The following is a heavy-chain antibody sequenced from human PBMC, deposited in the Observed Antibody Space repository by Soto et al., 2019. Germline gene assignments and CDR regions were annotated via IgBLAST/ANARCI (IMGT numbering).Heavy chain of an antibody. Sequence: QVQLVQSGAEVKKPGATAKVSCEASGYTFTSYGISWVRQAPGQGLEWMGWINAYNGNTNYAQKLQGRVTMTTDTSTSTAYMELRSLRSDDTAVFYCARDPVAGTCFDYWGQGTLVTVSS. J-gene: IGHJ4*02. CDR2: INAYNGNT. D-gene: IGHD6-19*01. CDR1: GYTFTSYG. V-gene: IGHV1-18*01. CDR3: ARDPVAGTCFDY.